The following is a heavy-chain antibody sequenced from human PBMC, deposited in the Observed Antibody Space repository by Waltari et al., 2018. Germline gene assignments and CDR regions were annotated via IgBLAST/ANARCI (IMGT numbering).Heavy chain of an antibody. J-gene: IGHJ4*02. CDR2: IQYTGST. Sequence: QLQLQESGPGLVKPSETLSLTCAVSSGSIFSHSWSWVRQPPGKGLEWIGHIQYTGSTNYNPSLKGRVTGSLDTPTMQFSLTLSSLTAADTAIYYCARFARGRYFDYWAQGTLVTVSS. D-gene: IGHD3-10*01. CDR1: SGSIFSHS. CDR3: ARFARGRYFDY. V-gene: IGHV4-59*11.